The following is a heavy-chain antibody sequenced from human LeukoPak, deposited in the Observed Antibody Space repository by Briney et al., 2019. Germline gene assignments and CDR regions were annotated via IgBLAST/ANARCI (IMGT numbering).Heavy chain of an antibody. D-gene: IGHD2-2*03. J-gene: IGHJ3*02. CDR1: GGSISSSSYY. CDR2: IYYSGST. V-gene: IGHV4-39*01. Sequence: SETLSLTCTVSGGSISSSSYYWGWIRQPPGKGLEWIGSIYYSGSTYYNPSLKSRVTISVDTSKNQFSLKLSSVTAADTAVYYCARLDIVVVPAESSAFDIWGQGTMVTVSS. CDR3: ARLDIVVVPAESSAFDI.